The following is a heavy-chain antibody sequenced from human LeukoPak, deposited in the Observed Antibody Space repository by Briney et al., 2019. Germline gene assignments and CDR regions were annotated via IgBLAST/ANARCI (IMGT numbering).Heavy chain of an antibody. V-gene: IGHV3-66*01. Sequence: GGSLRLSCAASGFTVSSNYMSWVRQAPGKGLEWVSTIYSGGSTYYADSVRGRFTISRDNSKNTLYLQMNGLRAEDTAVYYCARDAQIAVAGTLDYWGQGTLVTVSS. J-gene: IGHJ4*02. CDR1: GFTVSSNY. D-gene: IGHD6-19*01. CDR3: ARDAQIAVAGTLDY. CDR2: IYSGGST.